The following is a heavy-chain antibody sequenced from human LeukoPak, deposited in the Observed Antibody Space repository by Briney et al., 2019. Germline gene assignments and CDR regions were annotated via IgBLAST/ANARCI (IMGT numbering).Heavy chain of an antibody. J-gene: IGHJ4*02. V-gene: IGHV5-10-1*01. CDR2: IDPSDSYT. CDR1: GYSFTTYW. CDR3: ARLTYTVTTPFDY. D-gene: IGHD4-17*01. Sequence: PGESLKISCKGSGYSFTTYWISWVRQMPGKGLEWMGRIDPSDSYTNYSPSFQGHVTISADKSISTAYLQWSSLKASDTAMYYCARLTYTVTTPFDYWGQGTLVTVSS.